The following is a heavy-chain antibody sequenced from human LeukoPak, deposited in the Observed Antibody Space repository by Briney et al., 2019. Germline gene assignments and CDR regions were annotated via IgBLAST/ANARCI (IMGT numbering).Heavy chain of an antibody. V-gene: IGHV4-39*01. CDR2: IYYSGTT. D-gene: IGHD4-17*01. Sequence: PSETLSLTCTVSGGSIGSSTYYWGWIRQPPGKGLEWIGSIYYSGTTYYNPSLKSRVTISVDTSKNQFSLKLRSLTAADTAVYYCARRATVTKAFDYWGQGTLVTVAS. J-gene: IGHJ4*02. CDR1: GGSIGSSTYY. CDR3: ARRATVTKAFDY.